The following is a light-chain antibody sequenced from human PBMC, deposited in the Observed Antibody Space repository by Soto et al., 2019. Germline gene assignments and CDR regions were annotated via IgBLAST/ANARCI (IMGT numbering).Light chain of an antibody. V-gene: IGLV2-14*01. CDR3: SSYTSSSTWV. CDR1: GSDVGGYNY. CDR2: EVR. Sequence: QSALTQPASVSGSPGQSITISCTGTGSDVGGYNYVSWYQQHPGKAPKLMIYEVRNRPSGVSNRFSGSKSGNTASLTISGLHAEDEADYYCSSYTSSSTWVFGGGTKLTVL. J-gene: IGLJ3*02.